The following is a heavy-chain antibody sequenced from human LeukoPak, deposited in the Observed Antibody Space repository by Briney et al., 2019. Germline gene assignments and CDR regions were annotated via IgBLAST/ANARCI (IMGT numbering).Heavy chain of an antibody. Sequence: PSETLSLTCTVSGGSISSYYWSWIRQPPGKGLEWIGYIYYSGSTNYNPSLKSRVTISVDTSKNQFSLKLSSVTAADTAVYYCAREDRAAAGTWAFDIWGQGTMVTVSS. CDR3: AREDRAAAGTWAFDI. J-gene: IGHJ3*02. CDR1: GGSISSYY. V-gene: IGHV4-59*01. D-gene: IGHD6-13*01. CDR2: IYYSGST.